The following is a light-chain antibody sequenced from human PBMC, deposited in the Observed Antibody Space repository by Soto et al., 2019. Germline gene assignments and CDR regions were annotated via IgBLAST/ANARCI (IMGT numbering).Light chain of an antibody. Sequence: EIVLTQSPGTLSFSPGERATLSCRVSQSVADNYLAWYQQRPGQPPRLLIYAASTRATGIPARFSGSGSGTEFTLTISSLQSEDFAVYYCQQYNNWPRTFGQGTKVDIK. J-gene: IGKJ1*01. CDR3: QQYNNWPRT. CDR2: AAS. V-gene: IGKV3-15*01. CDR1: QSVADN.